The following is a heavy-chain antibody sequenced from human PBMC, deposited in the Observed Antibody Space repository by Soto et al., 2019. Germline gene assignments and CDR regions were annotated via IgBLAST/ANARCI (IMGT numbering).Heavy chain of an antibody. V-gene: IGHV1-18*01. D-gene: IGHD6-13*01. J-gene: IGHJ4*02. CDR3: ATAPSPGSWYDFDY. CDR1: GYTFTSYG. CDR2: ISAYNGNT. Sequence: ASVKVSCKASGYTFTSYGISWVRQAPGQGLEWMGWISAYNGNTNYAQKLQGRVTMTTDTSTSTAYMELRSLRSDDTAVYYCATAPSPGSWYDFDYWGQGTLVTVSS.